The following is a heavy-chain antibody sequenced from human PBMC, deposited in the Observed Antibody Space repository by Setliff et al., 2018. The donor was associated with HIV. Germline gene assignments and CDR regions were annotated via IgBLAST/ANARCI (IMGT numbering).Heavy chain of an antibody. J-gene: IGHJ5*02. CDR1: GYTFTDYY. CDR2: INPNKGGT. D-gene: IGHD3-22*01. CDR3: VKPYTGYYYDGSVYDDL. V-gene: IGHV1-2*06. Sequence: ASVKVSCKASGYTFTDYYIHWLRQAPGQGLEWMGRINPNKGGTKYADSVKGRFIISRDTSKNTLYLKMSSLRPDDTAIYYCVKPYTGYYYDGSVYDDLWGQGTLVTVSS.